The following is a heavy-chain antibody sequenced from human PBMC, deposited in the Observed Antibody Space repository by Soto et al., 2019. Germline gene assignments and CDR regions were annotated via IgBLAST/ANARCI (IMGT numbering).Heavy chain of an antibody. J-gene: IGHJ6*02. CDR2: IYSGGST. V-gene: IGHV3-53*01. Sequence: GGSLRLSCAASGFTVSSNYMSWVRQAPGKGLEWVSVIYSGGSTYYADSVKGRFTISRDNSKNTVHLQMNSLRAEDTAVYYCAREWELPNYYGMDVWGQGTTVTVSS. CDR3: AREWELPNYYGMDV. CDR1: GFTVSSNY. D-gene: IGHD1-26*01.